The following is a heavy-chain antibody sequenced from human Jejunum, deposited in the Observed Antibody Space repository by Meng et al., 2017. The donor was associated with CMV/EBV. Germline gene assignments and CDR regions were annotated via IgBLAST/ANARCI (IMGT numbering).Heavy chain of an antibody. V-gene: IGHV4-4*02. J-gene: IGHJ4*02. CDR3: ARGTVDVDFDY. Sequence: AVAGGSIRRSKGWTGGRQATGKGREWIGDSWQSGSTHYSTSLKSRVTRSVDKSSNQFFLNLRPVTAADTAVYYCARGTVDVDFDYWGQGTLVTVSS. D-gene: IGHD2-2*03. CDR2: SWQSGST. CDR1: GGSIRRSKG.